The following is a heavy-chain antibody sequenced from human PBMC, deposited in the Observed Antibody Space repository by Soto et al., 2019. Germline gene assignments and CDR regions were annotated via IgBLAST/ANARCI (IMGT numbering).Heavy chain of an antibody. CDR3: ARGGSGGTSSPEAFDI. CDR1: GYTFISRY. J-gene: IGHJ3*02. CDR2: INPSGGST. D-gene: IGHD2-15*01. Sequence: GASVKVSCKASGYTFISRYIHWVRQAPGQGLEWMGIINPSGGSTTYAQKFQGRVTMTRDTSTSTVYMELSSLRSEDTAVYYCARGGSGGTSSPEAFDIWGQGTMVTVSS. V-gene: IGHV1-46*01.